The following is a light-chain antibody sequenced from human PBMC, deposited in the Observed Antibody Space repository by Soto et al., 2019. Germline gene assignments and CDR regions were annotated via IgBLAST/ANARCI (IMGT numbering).Light chain of an antibody. Sequence: ENVLTQSPGTLSLSPGERATLSCRASQSVNNNYVTWYQQRPGQPPRRLIYRASTRATGVPDRISGSGSGTKFTLTIRRRGAADFAVYYCQQYGGSPWTSGHGTKVEVK. CDR2: RAS. CDR3: QQYGGSPWT. J-gene: IGKJ1*01. CDR1: QSVNNNY. V-gene: IGKV3-20*01.